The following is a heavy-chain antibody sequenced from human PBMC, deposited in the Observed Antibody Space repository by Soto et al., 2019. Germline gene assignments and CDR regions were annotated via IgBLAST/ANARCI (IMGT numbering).Heavy chain of an antibody. CDR2: IWYDGSNK. D-gene: IGHD3-22*01. CDR3: ATYDSSGYFVDY. V-gene: IGHV3-33*08. J-gene: IGHJ4*02. Sequence: VGFHRHRKAASEGTCGSHGVRRVRQAPGKGLEWVAVIWYDGSNKYYADSVKGRFTISRDNSKNTLYLQMNSLRAEDTAVYYCATYDSSGYFVDYWGQGTLVTVSS. CDR1: EGTCGSHG.